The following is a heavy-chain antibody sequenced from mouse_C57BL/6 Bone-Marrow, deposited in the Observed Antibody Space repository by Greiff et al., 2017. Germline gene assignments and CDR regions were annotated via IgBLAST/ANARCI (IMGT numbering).Heavy chain of an antibody. Sequence: QVQLKQSGAELVRPGASVTLSCKASGYTFTDYEMHWVKQTPVHGLEWIGAIDPETGGTAYNQKFKGKAILTADKSSSTAYMALRSLTSEDSAVYYCTRDGTFWYFDFWGTGTTVTVSS. V-gene: IGHV1-15*01. CDR1: GYTFTDYE. J-gene: IGHJ1*03. CDR3: TRDGTFWYFDF. D-gene: IGHD2-1*01. CDR2: IDPETGGT.